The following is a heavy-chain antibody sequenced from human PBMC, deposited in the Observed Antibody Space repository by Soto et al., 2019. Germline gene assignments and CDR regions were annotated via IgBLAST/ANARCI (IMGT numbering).Heavy chain of an antibody. D-gene: IGHD4-4*01. CDR3: ASDALPTLTTSNSFGMHV. V-gene: IGHV4-34*01. CDR2: INHSGST. CDR1: GGSFSGYY. Sequence: ETLRLTYAVYGGSFSGYYWSWIRQPPGKGLEWIGEINHSGSTNYNPSLKSRVTISVDTSKNQFSLKLSSVTAADTAVYYCASDALPTLTTSNSFGMHVWAQWTRLTV. J-gene: IGHJ6*02.